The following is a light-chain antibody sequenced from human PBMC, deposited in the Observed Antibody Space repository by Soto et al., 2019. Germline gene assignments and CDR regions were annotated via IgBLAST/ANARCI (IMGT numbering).Light chain of an antibody. CDR3: QQLNSFPFI. V-gene: IGKV1-9*01. CDR1: QAIDTY. J-gene: IGKJ5*01. Sequence: DIQLTQSPSFLSASVGDRVTITCRASQAIDTYLAWYQQKPGKAPKLLIYAASLLQSGVPSRFSGSVTGPELTQTINRLQPEDFAIYYCQQLNSFPFIFGQGTRLEIK. CDR2: AAS.